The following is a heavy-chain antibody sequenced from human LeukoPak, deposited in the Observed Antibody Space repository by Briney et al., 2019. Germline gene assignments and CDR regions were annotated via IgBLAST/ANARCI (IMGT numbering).Heavy chain of an antibody. CDR3: ARLGQVGYDPFDY. D-gene: IGHD5-12*01. CDR2: INPNSGGT. CDR1: GYTFTSYG. Sequence: ASVKVSCKASGYTFTSYGISWVRQAPGQGLEWMGWINPNSGGTNYAQKFQGRVTMTRDTSTSTVYMELSSLRSEDTAVYYCARLGQVGYDPFDYWGQGTLVTVSS. V-gene: IGHV1-18*01. J-gene: IGHJ4*02.